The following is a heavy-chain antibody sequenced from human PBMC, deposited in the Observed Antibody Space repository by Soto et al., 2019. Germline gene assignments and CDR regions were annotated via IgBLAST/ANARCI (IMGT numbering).Heavy chain of an antibody. CDR1: GFTFSSYS. CDR3: ARDGTTYHYYYMDV. V-gene: IGHV3-21*01. D-gene: IGHD1-7*01. Sequence: PGGSLRLSCAASGFTFSSYSMNWVRQAPGKGLEWVSSISSSSSYIYYADSVKGRFTISRDNAKNSLYLQMNSLRAEDTAVYYCARDGTTYHYYYMDVWGKGTTVTVSS. J-gene: IGHJ6*03. CDR2: ISSSSSYI.